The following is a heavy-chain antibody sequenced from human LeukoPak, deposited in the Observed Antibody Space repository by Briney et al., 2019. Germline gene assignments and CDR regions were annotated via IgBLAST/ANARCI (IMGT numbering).Heavy chain of an antibody. Sequence: SVKVSCKASGYTFTSYYMHWVRQAPGQGLEWMGWINPNSGGTNYAQKFQGRVTMTRDTSISTAYMELSRLRSDDTAVYYCARDRGYGDYVGYWGQGTLVAVSS. D-gene: IGHD4-17*01. CDR1: GYTFTSYY. CDR3: ARDRGYGDYVGY. V-gene: IGHV1-2*02. CDR2: INPNSGGT. J-gene: IGHJ4*02.